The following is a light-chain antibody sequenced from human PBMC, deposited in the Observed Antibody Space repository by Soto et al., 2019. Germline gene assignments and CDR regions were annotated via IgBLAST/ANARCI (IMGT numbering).Light chain of an antibody. CDR3: QHYNDWPPTWT. V-gene: IGKV3-15*01. Sequence: EIVMTQSPATLSVSPGERATLSCRASQSVSSKLAWYQQKPGQAPRVLIYGASTRATGSPARFSGSGSGTEFTLTISSLQSEDFAGDYCQHYNDWPPTWTFGQGTRVDI. CDR1: QSVSSK. J-gene: IGKJ1*01. CDR2: GAS.